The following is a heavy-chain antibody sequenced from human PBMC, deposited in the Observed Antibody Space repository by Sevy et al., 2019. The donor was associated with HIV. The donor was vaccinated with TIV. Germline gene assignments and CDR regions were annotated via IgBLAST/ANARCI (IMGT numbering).Heavy chain of an antibody. CDR3: ARDGYSSSWYTDFQH. Sequence: ASLKVSCKASGGTFSSYAISWVRQAPGQGLEWMGGIIPIFGTANYAQKFQGRVTITADESTSTAYMELSSLRSEDTAVYYCARDGYSSSWYTDFQHWGQGTLVTVSS. V-gene: IGHV1-69*13. CDR1: GGTFSSYA. J-gene: IGHJ1*01. CDR2: IIPIFGTA. D-gene: IGHD6-13*01.